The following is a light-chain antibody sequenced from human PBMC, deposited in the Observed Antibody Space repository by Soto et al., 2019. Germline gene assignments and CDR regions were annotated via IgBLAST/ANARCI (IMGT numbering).Light chain of an antibody. Sequence: EVVMTQSPATLSLSPGERATLSCRASQSISSYLAWYQQKPGQAPRLLIYEASNRATGIPARFSGSGSGTDFTLTISRLETEDFAVYFCYQYDSSPWTFGQGTKVDIK. V-gene: IGKV3-20*01. J-gene: IGKJ1*01. CDR3: YQYDSSPWT. CDR2: EAS. CDR1: QSISSY.